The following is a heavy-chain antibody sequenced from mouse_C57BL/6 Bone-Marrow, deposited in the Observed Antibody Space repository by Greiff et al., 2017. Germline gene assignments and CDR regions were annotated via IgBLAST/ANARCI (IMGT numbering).Heavy chain of an antibody. CDR1: GYAFTNYL. J-gene: IGHJ4*01. Sequence: QVQLMESGAELVRPGTSVKVSCKASGYAFTNYLIAWVKQRPGQGLEWIGVINPGSGGTNYTEKVKGKATLTADKSSSTAYMQLSSLSSEDSAVYCCARETIYYNGSSYCYAMDYWGQGTSVTVSS. CDR2: INPGSGGT. V-gene: IGHV1-54*01. CDR3: ARETIYYNGSSYCYAMDY. D-gene: IGHD1-1*01.